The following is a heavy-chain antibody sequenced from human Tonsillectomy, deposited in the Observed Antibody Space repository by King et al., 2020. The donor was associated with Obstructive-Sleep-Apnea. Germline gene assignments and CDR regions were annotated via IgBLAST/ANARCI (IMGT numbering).Heavy chain of an antibody. CDR2: VSAYNVHT. V-gene: IGHV1-18*04. CDR3: ARMCENYGEYRSYGMDV. CDR1: GYTFRSYG. Sequence: QLVQSGAEVKKPGASVKVSCKASGYTFRSYGFTWVRQAPGQGLEWMGWVSAYNVHTNYAQNLQGRVTMTTDTSTSTAYKELRSRRSDDTDVYYCARMCENYGEYRSYGMDVWGQGTTVTVSS. J-gene: IGHJ6*02. D-gene: IGHD4-17*01.